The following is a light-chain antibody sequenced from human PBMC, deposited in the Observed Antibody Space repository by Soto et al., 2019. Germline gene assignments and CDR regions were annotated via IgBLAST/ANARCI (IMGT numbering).Light chain of an antibody. CDR1: QSINRW. CDR2: DAS. J-gene: IGKJ5*01. Sequence: DIQMTQSPSTLSASAGDRVTITCRASQSINRWFAWYQQKPGKAPKLLINDASSLESGVPSRFSGSGSGTEFTLTISSLQPDDFATYYCQQFHSFPITFGQGTRLDVK. CDR3: QQFHSFPIT. V-gene: IGKV1-5*01.